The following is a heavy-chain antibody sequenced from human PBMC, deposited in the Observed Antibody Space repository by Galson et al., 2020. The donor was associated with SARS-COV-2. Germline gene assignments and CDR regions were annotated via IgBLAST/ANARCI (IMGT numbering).Heavy chain of an antibody. Sequence: SETLSLTCTVSGGSISGYYWSWIRQPPGKGLEWIGYIYYSGSTNYNPSLKSRVTISVDTSKKQFSLKLSSVTAADTAVYYCARTVRGLRFLEWQTTENWFDPWGQGTLVTVSS. V-gene: IGHV4-59*01. D-gene: IGHD3-3*01. J-gene: IGHJ5*02. CDR3: ARTVRGLRFLEWQTTENWFDP. CDR1: GGSISGYY. CDR2: IYYSGST.